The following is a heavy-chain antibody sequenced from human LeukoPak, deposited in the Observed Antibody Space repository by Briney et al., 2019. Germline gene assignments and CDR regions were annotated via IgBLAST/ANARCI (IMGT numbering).Heavy chain of an antibody. Sequence: GGSLRLSCAASGFTLSSYSMNWVRQASGKWLEWVSYISGGSSTIYNADSVKGRFTISRDNAKNLLYPLMDTLRAEDTAVYYCARVGSNQWLDYWGQGTLVTVSS. J-gene: IGHJ4*02. CDR3: ARVGSNQWLDY. D-gene: IGHD6-19*01. V-gene: IGHV3-48*01. CDR2: ISGGSSTI. CDR1: GFTLSSYS.